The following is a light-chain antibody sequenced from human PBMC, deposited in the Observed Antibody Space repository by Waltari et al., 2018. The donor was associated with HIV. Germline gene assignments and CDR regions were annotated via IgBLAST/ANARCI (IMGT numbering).Light chain of an antibody. V-gene: IGLV4-69*01. CDR1: SGHSSYA. J-gene: IGLJ3*02. CDR2: LNSDGSH. Sequence: QLVLTQSPSASASLGASAKLTCTLSSGHSSYAISWHQQQPEKAPRYLIRLNSDGSHTKGAGIPERVSGSSSGAERYLIISSLQSEDEAYYYCQAWWTGIHEVFGGGTKLTVL. CDR3: QAWWTGIHEV.